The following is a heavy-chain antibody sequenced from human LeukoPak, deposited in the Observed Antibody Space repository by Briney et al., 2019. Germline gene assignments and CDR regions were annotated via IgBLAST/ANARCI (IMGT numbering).Heavy chain of an antibody. CDR2: VYYNGRT. CDR3: ARRGNGSFYYFDD. V-gene: IGHV4-39*02. D-gene: IGHD1-26*01. Sequence: SEALSLTCFVSGDSITSRSFYWGWIRQPPGKNLEWIGNVYYNGRTSYNPSLKTRVTISVDTSRNHFSLKLTSVTAADTAVYYCARRGNGSFYYFDDWGQGTLVTVSS. CDR1: GDSITSRSFY. J-gene: IGHJ4*02.